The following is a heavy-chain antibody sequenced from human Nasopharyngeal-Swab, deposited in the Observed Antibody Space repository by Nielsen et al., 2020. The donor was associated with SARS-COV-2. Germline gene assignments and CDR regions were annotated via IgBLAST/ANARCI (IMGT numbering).Heavy chain of an antibody. CDR1: GFTFDDYA. V-gene: IGHV3-9*01. CDR3: AKARISGYSFIPFDY. CDR2: ISWNSGSI. Sequence: GGSLRLSCAASGFTFDDYAMHWVRQAPGKGLEWASGISWNSGSIGYADSVKGRFTISRDNAKNSLYLQMNSLRAEDTALYYCAKARISGYSFIPFDYWGQGTLVTVSS. J-gene: IGHJ4*02. D-gene: IGHD5-18*01.